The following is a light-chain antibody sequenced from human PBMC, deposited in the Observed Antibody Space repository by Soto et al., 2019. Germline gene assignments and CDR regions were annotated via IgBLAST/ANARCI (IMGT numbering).Light chain of an antibody. CDR2: DAS. CDR3: QARTNWPPYT. V-gene: IGKV3-11*01. CDR1: QSVRSS. Sequence: ALTQSPATLSLSPGERATLSCRASQSVRSSLAWYQQKPGQAPRLVIYDASNRATGIPARFSGSVSGTDFTLTISSLEPEDFAVYYCQARTNWPPYTFGQGTKLEIK. J-gene: IGKJ2*01.